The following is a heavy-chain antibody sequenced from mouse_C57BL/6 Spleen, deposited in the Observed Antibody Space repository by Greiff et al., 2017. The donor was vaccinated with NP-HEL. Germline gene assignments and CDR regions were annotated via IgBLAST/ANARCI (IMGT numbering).Heavy chain of an antibody. J-gene: IGHJ1*03. V-gene: IGHV14-4*01. Sequence: EVQLQQSGAELVRPGASVKLSCTASGFNIKDDYMHWVKQRPEQGLEWIGWIDPENGDTEYASKFQGKATITADTSSNTAYLQLSSLTSEDTAVYYCTPLWDGYYVGYFDVWGTGTTVTVSS. CDR3: TPLWDGYYVGYFDV. CDR2: IDPENGDT. D-gene: IGHD2-3*01. CDR1: GFNIKDDY.